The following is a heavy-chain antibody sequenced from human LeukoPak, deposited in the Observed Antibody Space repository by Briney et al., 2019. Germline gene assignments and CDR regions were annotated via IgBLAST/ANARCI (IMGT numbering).Heavy chain of an antibody. J-gene: IGHJ6*02. CDR2: IYYSGST. Sequence: SETLSLTCTVPGGSISSSSYYWGWIRQPPGKGLEWIGSIYYSGSTYYNPSLKSRVTISVDTSKNQFSLKLSSVTAADTAVYYCARQNYDILTGYLRYYGMDVWGQGTTVTVSS. CDR1: GGSISSSSYY. V-gene: IGHV4-39*01. D-gene: IGHD3-9*01. CDR3: ARQNYDILTGYLRYYGMDV.